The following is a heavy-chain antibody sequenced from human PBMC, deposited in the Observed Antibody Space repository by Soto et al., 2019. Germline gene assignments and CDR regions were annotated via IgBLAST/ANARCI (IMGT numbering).Heavy chain of an antibody. V-gene: IGHV3-23*01. CDR2: ISGSGGST. CDR1: GFTFSSYA. J-gene: IGHJ4*02. D-gene: IGHD6-6*01. CDR3: AKLYSSSSGEDY. Sequence: EVQLLESGGGLVQPGGSLRLSCAASGFTFSSYAMSWVRQAPGKGLEWVSAISGSGGSTYYADSVKGRFTISRDNSKNTLYLQMNSLRADDTSVYYCAKLYSSSSGEDYWGQGTLVTVSS.